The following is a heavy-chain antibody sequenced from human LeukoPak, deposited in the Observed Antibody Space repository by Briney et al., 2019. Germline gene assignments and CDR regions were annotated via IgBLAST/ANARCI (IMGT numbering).Heavy chain of an antibody. J-gene: IGHJ4*02. CDR1: GFTFSSYG. CDR2: IRYDGSNK. CDR3: VRSSGPPTAVRRELIDS. D-gene: IGHD1-7*01. V-gene: IGHV3-30*02. Sequence: GGSLRLSCAASGFTFSSYGMHWVRQAPGKGLEWVAFIRYDGSNKYYADSVKGRFTISRDNSKNTLYLQMNSLRAEDTAVYYCVRSSGPPTAVRRELIDSWGQGTLVTVSS.